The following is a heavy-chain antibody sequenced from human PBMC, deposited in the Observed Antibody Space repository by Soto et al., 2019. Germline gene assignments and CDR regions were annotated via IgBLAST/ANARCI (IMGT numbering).Heavy chain of an antibody. CDR3: ARESTMVGGRGMDV. J-gene: IGHJ6*02. D-gene: IGHD3-10*01. Sequence: QVQLVQSGAEVKKPGSSVKVSCKASGGTFSSYTISWVRQAPGQGLEWMGRIIPILGIANYAQKFQGRVTITADKSTSTAYMELRSLRSEDTAVYYCARESTMVGGRGMDVWGQGTTVTVSS. CDR2: IIPILGIA. V-gene: IGHV1-69*08. CDR1: GGTFSSYT.